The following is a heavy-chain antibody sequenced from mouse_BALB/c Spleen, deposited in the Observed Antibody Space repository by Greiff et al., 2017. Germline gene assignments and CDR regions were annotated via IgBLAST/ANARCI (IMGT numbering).Heavy chain of an antibody. Sequence: EVQLVESGGGLVKPGGSLKLSCAASGLTFSSYAMSWVRQSPEKRLEWVAEISSGGSYTYYPDTVTGRFTISRDNAKNTLYLEMSSLRSEDTAMYYCARREAYWGQGTLVTVSA. CDR3: ARREAY. CDR2: ISSGGSYT. J-gene: IGHJ3*01. V-gene: IGHV5-9-4*01. CDR1: GLTFSSYA.